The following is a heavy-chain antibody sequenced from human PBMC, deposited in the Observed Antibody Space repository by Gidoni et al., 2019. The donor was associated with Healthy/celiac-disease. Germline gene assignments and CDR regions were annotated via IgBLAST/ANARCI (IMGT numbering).Heavy chain of an antibody. CDR1: GFTFDAYP. V-gene: IGHV3-43*01. J-gene: IGHJ1*01. CDR3: AKPLSPRDGYCRSTSCYKFYFQH. Sequence: EVKLVESGGVVVQKGGSLRLSCAASGFTFDAYPMHWVRKAPGTGLELVSLIRWDCGSTYYADSVKGRFTISRDNSKNSLYLQMNSLRTEDTALYYCAKPLSPRDGYCRSTSCYKFYFQHWGQGTLVTVSS. CDR2: IRWDCGST. D-gene: IGHD2-2*02.